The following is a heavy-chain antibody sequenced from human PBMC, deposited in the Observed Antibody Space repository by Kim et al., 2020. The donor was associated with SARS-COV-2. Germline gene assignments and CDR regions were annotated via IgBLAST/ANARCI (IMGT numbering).Heavy chain of an antibody. CDR1: GGSFSGYY. V-gene: IGHV4-34*01. CDR3: SRSRYSRSCYGYKNCFDP. Sequence: SETLSLTCAVYGGSFSGYYWSWIRQPPGKGLEWIGQINNSGSTKYNPSLKSRVTISVDTSKNQISLKQSYVTAADTAAYYCSRSRYSRSCYGYKNCFDP. CDR2: INNSGST. D-gene: IGHD6-13*01. J-gene: IGHJ5*02.